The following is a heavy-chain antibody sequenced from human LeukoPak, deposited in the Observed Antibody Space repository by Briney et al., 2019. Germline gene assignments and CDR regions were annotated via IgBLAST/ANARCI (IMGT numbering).Heavy chain of an antibody. CDR1: GGTFSSYA. CDR2: IIPIFGTA. D-gene: IGHD3-22*01. V-gene: IGHV1-69*05. J-gene: IGHJ4*02. Sequence: SVKVSCKASGGTFSSYAISWVRQAPGQGLEWMGRIIPIFGTANYAQKFQGRVTITTDESTSTAYMELSSLRAEDTAVYYCAKDVTESYYYDSSGYLWGQGTLVTVSS. CDR3: AKDVTESYYYDSSGYL.